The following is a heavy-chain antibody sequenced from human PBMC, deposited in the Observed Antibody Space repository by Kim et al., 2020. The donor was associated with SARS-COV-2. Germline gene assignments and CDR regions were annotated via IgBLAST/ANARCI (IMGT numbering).Heavy chain of an antibody. D-gene: IGHD3-10*01. CDR2: ISYDGSNK. CDR1: GFTFSSYA. CDR3: ARDGSGSYFSGFDP. J-gene: IGHJ5*02. Sequence: GGSLRLSCAASGFTFSSYAMHWVRQAPGKGLEWVAVISYDGSNKYYADSVKGRFTISRDNSKNTLYLQMNSLRAEYTAVYYCARDGSGSYFSGFDPWGQGTLVTVSS. V-gene: IGHV3-30-3*01.